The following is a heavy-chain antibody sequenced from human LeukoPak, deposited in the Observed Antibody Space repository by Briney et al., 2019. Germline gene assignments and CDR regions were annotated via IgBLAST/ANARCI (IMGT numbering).Heavy chain of an antibody. Sequence: ASVKVSCKASGYTFTTYYVHWVRQAPGQGLEWMGIINPSGGSTTYAQKFQGRVTMTRDTSTSTVYMELSSLRSEDTAVYYCAREGYGGNSIFDYWGQGTLVTVSS. CDR1: GYTFTTYY. CDR2: INPSGGST. D-gene: IGHD4-23*01. J-gene: IGHJ4*02. V-gene: IGHV1-46*01. CDR3: AREGYGGNSIFDY.